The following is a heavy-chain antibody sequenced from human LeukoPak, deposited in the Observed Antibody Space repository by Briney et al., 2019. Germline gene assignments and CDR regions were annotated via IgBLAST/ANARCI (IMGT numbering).Heavy chain of an antibody. CDR1: GYSFTSYW. CDR3: AGLGRDFAYFDY. D-gene: IGHD3-3*01. V-gene: IGHV5-51*01. CDR2: NSPGDSDT. J-gene: IGHJ4*02. Sequence: GESLKISCTGAGYSFTSYWIGWVRQMRGKGLEWMGINSPGDSDTRYRQSFQGQVTSSADKSISTAYLQWSSLKASDTAMYYCAGLGRDFAYFDYWGQGTLVTVSS.